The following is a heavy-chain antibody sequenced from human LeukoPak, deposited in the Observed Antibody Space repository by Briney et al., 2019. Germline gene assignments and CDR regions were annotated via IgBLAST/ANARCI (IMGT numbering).Heavy chain of an antibody. J-gene: IGHJ4*02. Sequence: GGSLRLSCTASGFSFSSYWMHWVRQVPGKGLVWVSCLNSDGTRKSYADSVKGRFNISRDNAKNSLYLQMNSLRAEDTAVYYCARGFKTRYYYGSGTPFDYWGQGTLVTVSS. CDR1: GFSFSSYW. CDR3: ARGFKTRYYYGSGTPFDY. D-gene: IGHD3-10*01. V-gene: IGHV3-74*01. CDR2: LNSDGTRK.